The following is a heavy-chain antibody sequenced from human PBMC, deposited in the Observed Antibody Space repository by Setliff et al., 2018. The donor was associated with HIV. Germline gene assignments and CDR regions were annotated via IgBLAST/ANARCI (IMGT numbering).Heavy chain of an antibody. CDR1: GYTFSSYD. CDR3: ARARRDSYDRGRRNHYYIDV. CDR2: MNPNSGNT. D-gene: IGHD3-22*01. Sequence: ASVKVSCKASGYTFSSYDINWVRQATGQGLEWMGWMNPNSGNTGYEQKFQGRVTMTRDTSISTAYMELNNLKFEDTAVYYCARARRDSYDRGRRNHYYIDVWGKGTTVTVSS. V-gene: IGHV1-8*02. J-gene: IGHJ6*03.